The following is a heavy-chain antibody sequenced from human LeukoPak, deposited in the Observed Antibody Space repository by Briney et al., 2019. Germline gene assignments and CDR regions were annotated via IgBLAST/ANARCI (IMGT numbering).Heavy chain of an antibody. J-gene: IGHJ4*02. CDR1: GFTFSSFE. D-gene: IGHD4-17*01. V-gene: IGHV3-48*03. CDR3: TGAGRVPSIRSHYGDYYFDY. Sequence: GGSLRLSCAASGFTFSSFEMNWVRQAPGKGLEWVSYINSGDNIIYYADSVKGRFTISRDNARNSLYLQMNSLRAEDTAVYYCTGAGRVPSIRSHYGDYYFDYWGQGTLVTVSS. CDR2: INSGDNII.